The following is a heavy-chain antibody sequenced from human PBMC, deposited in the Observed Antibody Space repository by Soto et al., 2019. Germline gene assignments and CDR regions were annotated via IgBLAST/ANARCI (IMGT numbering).Heavy chain of an antibody. CDR2: IHYSGST. J-gene: IGHJ5*02. CDR1: GGSISSFY. CDR3: ARHLTGLDT. V-gene: IGHV4-59*08. Sequence: QVQLQESGPGLVKPSETLSLTCTVSGGSISSFYWSWIRQPPGKGLEYIGYIHYSGSTNYSPSLKSRVTISLDTSKNHFSLKLTSVTPADTAVYHCARHLTGLDTWGQGTLVTVSS.